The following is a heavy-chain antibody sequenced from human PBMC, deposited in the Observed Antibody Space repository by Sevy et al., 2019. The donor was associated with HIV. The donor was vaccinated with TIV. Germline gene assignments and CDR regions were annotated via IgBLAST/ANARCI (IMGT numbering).Heavy chain of an antibody. CDR3: ARDGLITMVRGVSYYYYGMDV. CDR2: ISSSSYI. V-gene: IGHV3-21*01. Sequence: GGSLRLSCAASGFTFSSYSMNWVRQAPGKGLEWVSSISSSSYIYYADSVKGRFTISRDNAKNSLYLQMNSLRAEDTAVYYCARDGLITMVRGVSYYYYGMDVWGQGTTVTVSS. D-gene: IGHD3-10*01. J-gene: IGHJ6*02. CDR1: GFTFSSYS.